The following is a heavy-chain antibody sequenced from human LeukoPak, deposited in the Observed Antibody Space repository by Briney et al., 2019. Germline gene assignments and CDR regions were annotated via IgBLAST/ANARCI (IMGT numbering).Heavy chain of an antibody. V-gene: IGHV4-4*07. CDR1: GGSISSYY. D-gene: IGHD2-15*01. Sequence: PSETLSLTCTVSGGSISSYYWSWIRQPVGKGLEWIGHIYTSGSTNYNPSLKSRVTISVDTSKNQFSLKLSSVTAADTAVYYCARDRVVVTARQNYYMDVWGEGTTVTVSS. J-gene: IGHJ6*03. CDR3: ARDRVVVTARQNYYMDV. CDR2: IYTSGST.